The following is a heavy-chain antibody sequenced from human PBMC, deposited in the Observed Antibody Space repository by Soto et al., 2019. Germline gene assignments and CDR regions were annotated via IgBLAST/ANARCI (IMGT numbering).Heavy chain of an antibody. V-gene: IGHV1-69*06. CDR2: LIPIFGTA. CDR3: ARRVIIAAAVLAFNGMDV. Sequence: QVQLVQSGAAVKKPGSSVKVSCKASGGTFSSYAISWVRQAPGQGLEWMGGLIPIFGTANYAQKFQGRVTITADKSTSTAYRELSSRRSEDTAVYYCARRVIIAAAVLAFNGMDVWGQGTTVTVSS. J-gene: IGHJ6*02. D-gene: IGHD6-13*01. CDR1: GGTFSSYA.